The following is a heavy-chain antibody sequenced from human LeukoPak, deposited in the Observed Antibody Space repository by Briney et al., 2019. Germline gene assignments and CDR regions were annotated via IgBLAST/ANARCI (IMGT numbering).Heavy chain of an antibody. V-gene: IGHV3-30*03. CDR3: ARPGEYSYGYYY. CDR2: ISYDGSNK. CDR1: GFTFSSYG. J-gene: IGHJ4*02. Sequence: GGSLRLSCAASGFTFSSYGMHWVRQAPGKGLEWVAVISYDGSNKYYADSVKGRFTISRDNSKNTLYLQMNSLRAEDTAVYYCARPGEYSYGYYYWGQGTLVTVSS. D-gene: IGHD5-18*01.